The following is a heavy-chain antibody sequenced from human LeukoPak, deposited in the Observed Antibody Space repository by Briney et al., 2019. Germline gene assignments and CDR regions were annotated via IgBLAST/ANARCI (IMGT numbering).Heavy chain of an antibody. J-gene: IGHJ5*02. V-gene: IGHV4-34*01. CDR2: INARGDT. CDR1: GWSFNDYY. Sequence: SETLSLTCAVYGWSFNDYYWNWIRQPPGKGLEWIGEINARGDTNYNPSLKSRVNISVDTSKKQFSLRLTSMIAADTALYYCARGQVPAARGYDWFDPWGQRTLVTASS. CDR3: ARGQVPAARGYDWFDP. D-gene: IGHD2-2*01.